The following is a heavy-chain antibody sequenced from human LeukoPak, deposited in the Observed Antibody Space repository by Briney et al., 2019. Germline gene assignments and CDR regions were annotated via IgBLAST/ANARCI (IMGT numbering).Heavy chain of an antibody. CDR2: IKQDRSEK. D-gene: IGHD4-11*01. CDR1: GFTFSSYW. Sequence: PGGSLRLSCAAPGFTFSSYWMSWVRQAPGKGLEWVANIKQDRSEKYYVDSVKGRFTISRDNAKNSLYLQINSLRAEDTAVYYCARGYGNYGYWGQGTLVTVSS. V-gene: IGHV3-7*01. J-gene: IGHJ4*02. CDR3: ARGYGNYGY.